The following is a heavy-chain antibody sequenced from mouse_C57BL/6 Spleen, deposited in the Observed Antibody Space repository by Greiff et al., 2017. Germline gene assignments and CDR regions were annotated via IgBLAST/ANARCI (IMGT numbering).Heavy chain of an antibody. D-gene: IGHD1-2*01. J-gene: IGHJ4*01. Sequence: QVQLQQSGPELVKPGASVKLSCKASGYSFTSYYIHWVQQRPGQGLAWIGWIYPGSGNTKYNEKFKGKATLTADTSSSTAYMQLSSLTSEEAAVYYCARSAFLYAMDYWGQGTSVTVSS. CDR2: IYPGSGNT. CDR3: ARSAFLYAMDY. V-gene: IGHV1-66*01. CDR1: GYSFTSYY.